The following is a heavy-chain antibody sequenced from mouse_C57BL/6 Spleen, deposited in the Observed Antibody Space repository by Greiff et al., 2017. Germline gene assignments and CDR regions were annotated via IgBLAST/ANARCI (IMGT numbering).Heavy chain of an antibody. Sequence: QVHVKQPGAELVKPGASVKLSCKASGYTFTSYWMHWVRQRPGQGLEWIGMIHPNSGSTNYNEKFKRKATLTVDKSSSTAYMQLSSLTSEDSAVYYCARDYGSSSYAMDYWGQGTSVTVSS. CDR3: ARDYGSSSYAMDY. J-gene: IGHJ4*01. D-gene: IGHD1-1*01. CDR1: GYTFTSYW. V-gene: IGHV1-64*01. CDR2: IHPNSGST.